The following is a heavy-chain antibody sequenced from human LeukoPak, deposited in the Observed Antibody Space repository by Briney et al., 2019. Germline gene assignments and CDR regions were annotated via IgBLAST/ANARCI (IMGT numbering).Heavy chain of an antibody. CDR1: DGSINSYY. D-gene: IGHD5-12*01. V-gene: IGHV4-59*12. J-gene: IGHJ4*02. CDR2: IYYNGNT. CDR3: ARGGYRSH. Sequence: SETLSLTCSVSDGSINSYYWNWIRRPPGKGLEWIGYIYYNGNTNYSPSLKSRVTMSVDTSKNQFSLKLSSVTAADTAVYYCARGGYRSHWGQGTLVTVSS.